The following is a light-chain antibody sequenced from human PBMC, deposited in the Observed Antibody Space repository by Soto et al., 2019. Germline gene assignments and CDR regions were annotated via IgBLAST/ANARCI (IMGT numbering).Light chain of an antibody. CDR3: QQYNSWPPFT. J-gene: IGKJ2*01. Sequence: EIVMTQSPATLSVSPGERATLSCRASQSVSSNLAWYQQKPGQAPRLIIYGASTRANGIPARFSGSGSGTEFTLTIYSLQSEDFAVYYCQQYNSWPPFTFGQGTKLEIK. CDR2: GAS. CDR1: QSVSSN. V-gene: IGKV3-15*01.